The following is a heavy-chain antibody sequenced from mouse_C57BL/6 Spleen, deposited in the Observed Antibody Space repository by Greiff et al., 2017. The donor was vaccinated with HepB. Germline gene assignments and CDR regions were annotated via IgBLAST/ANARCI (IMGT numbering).Heavy chain of an antibody. D-gene: IGHD2-1*01. CDR1: GYTFTSYW. V-gene: IGHV1-69*01. Sequence: QVQLKQPGAELVMPGASVKLSCKASGYTFTSYWMHWVKQRPGQGLEWIGEIDPSDSYTNYNQKFKGKSTLTVDKSSSTAYMQLSSLTSEDSAVYYCARKGYYGNYDYWGQGTTLTVSS. CDR2: IDPSDSYT. CDR3: ARKGYYGNYDY. J-gene: IGHJ2*01.